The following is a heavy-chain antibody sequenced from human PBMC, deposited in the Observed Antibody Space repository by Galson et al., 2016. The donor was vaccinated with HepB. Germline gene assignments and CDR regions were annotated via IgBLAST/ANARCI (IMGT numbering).Heavy chain of an antibody. J-gene: IGHJ3*02. CDR3: AKKGYSSGKFDAFDI. D-gene: IGHD6-19*01. CDR1: GFSFGSYA. CDR2: ISGDGTNK. Sequence: SLRLSCAASGFSFGSYAMHWVRQTPAKGLEWVAVISGDGTNKYYADSVKGRFTISRDNSKSTLYLQMSSLRADDTAVYSCAKKGYSSGKFDAFDIWCQGTVVTVSS. V-gene: IGHV3-30*18.